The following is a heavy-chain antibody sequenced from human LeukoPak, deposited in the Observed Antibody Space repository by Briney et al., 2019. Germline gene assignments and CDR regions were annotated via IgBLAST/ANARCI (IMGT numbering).Heavy chain of an antibody. Sequence: PGGSLRLSCAASKFIFSNYWMSWVRQDPGKGLEWVAYIKKTGSETYYVDSVKGRFTITRDNAGNSLFLQMNSLRAEDTAVYYCAREDGYCSGGNCYSYFDSWGQGALVTVSS. J-gene: IGHJ4*02. CDR2: IKKTGSET. CDR3: AREDGYCSGGNCYSYFDS. D-gene: IGHD2-15*01. V-gene: IGHV3-7*01. CDR1: KFIFSNYW.